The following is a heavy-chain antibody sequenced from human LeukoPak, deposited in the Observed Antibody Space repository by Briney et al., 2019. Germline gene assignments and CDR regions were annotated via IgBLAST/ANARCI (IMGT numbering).Heavy chain of an antibody. CDR2: INHSGST. J-gene: IGHJ5*02. CDR1: GGSFSSYY. D-gene: IGHD2-15*01. Sequence: PSETLSLTCAVYGGSFSSYYWSWIRQPPGKGLEWIGEINHSGSTNCNPFLTSRVTIAVDTSKNQFSLMLSSVTAADTAVYYCARRSYEGGYCSGGRCYSNSWFDPWGQGTLVTVSS. CDR3: ARRSYEGGYCSGGRCYSNSWFDP. V-gene: IGHV4-34*01.